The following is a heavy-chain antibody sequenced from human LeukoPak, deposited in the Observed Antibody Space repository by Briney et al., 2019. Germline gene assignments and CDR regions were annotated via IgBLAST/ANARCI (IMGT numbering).Heavy chain of an antibody. CDR1: GYIFTVYY. V-gene: IGHV1-2*02. D-gene: IGHD2-21*01. J-gene: IGHJ3*01. Sequence: VKVSCQASGYIFTVYYMNWVRQAPGQGIEWMGWINPDTGDTNYAQKFPGRVTLTRDRSVSTAYMELSGLQKHDTAMYYFSIFEVWGKGTMVTISS. CDR2: INPDTGDT. CDR3: SIFEV.